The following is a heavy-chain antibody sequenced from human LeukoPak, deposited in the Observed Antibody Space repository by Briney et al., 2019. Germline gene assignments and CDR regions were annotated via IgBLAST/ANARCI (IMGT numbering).Heavy chain of an antibody. J-gene: IGHJ4*02. V-gene: IGHV4-4*07. CDR3: ARGPDNFGWPHY. Sequence: SETLSLTCTVSGGSISSYYWSWIRQPAGRGLEWIGRIYTSGSTNYNPSLKSRVTMSVDTSKNQFSLKLSSVTAADTAVYYCARGPDNFGWPHYWGQGTLVTVSS. CDR1: GGSISSYY. CDR2: IYTSGST. D-gene: IGHD5-24*01.